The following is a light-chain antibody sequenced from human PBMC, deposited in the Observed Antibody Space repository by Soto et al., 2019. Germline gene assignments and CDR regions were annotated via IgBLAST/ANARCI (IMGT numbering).Light chain of an antibody. V-gene: IGKV3-11*01. CDR3: QQRSKWPPEVT. CDR1: QSVSSY. CDR2: DAS. Sequence: EIGLTQSPATLSLSPGERATLSCRASQSVSSYLAWYQQKPGQAPRLLIYDASNRATGISARFSGSGSGTDFTLTISSLEPEDFAVYYCQQRSKWPPEVTFGQGTRLEIK. J-gene: IGKJ5*01.